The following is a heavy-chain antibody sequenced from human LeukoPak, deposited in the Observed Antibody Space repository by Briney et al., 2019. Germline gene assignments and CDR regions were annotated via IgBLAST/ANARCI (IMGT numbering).Heavy chain of an antibody. Sequence: GGSLRLSCAASGFTFSSYSMNWVRQAPGKGLEWVSSISSSSSYIYYADSVKGRFTISRDNAKNSLYLQMNSLRAEDTAVYYCARDHYRLSSHHYFDYWGQGTLVTVSS. D-gene: IGHD2-2*01. CDR2: ISSSSSYI. CDR1: GFTFSSYS. V-gene: IGHV3-21*01. CDR3: ARDHYRLSSHHYFDY. J-gene: IGHJ4*02.